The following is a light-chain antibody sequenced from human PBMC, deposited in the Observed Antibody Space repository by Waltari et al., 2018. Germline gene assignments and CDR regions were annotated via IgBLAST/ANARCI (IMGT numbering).Light chain of an antibody. Sequence: DIVMTQSPVSLPVSPGEPASISCRSSQSLLHTNGHNCLDWYLLKPGQSPQVLIHSGSNRASGVPDRFSGSGSGMDFTLKISKVEADDVGVYYCMQSRQEPYTFGQGTRLEIK. CDR3: MQSRQEPYT. J-gene: IGKJ2*01. CDR1: QSLLHTNGHNC. V-gene: IGKV2-28*01. CDR2: SGS.